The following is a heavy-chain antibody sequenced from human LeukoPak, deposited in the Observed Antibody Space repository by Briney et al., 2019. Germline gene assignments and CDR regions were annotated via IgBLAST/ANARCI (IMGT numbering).Heavy chain of an antibody. D-gene: IGHD3-3*01. CDR2: LSRSGSFI. CDR3: ARVSGPYDFLLDS. J-gene: IGHJ4*02. V-gene: IGHV3-21*01. CDR1: GFSFSNYA. Sequence: GGSLRVSCAASGFSFSNYAMNWVRQAPGKGLERVSSLSRSGSFIFYADSVRGRFTVSRDDAKDSLFLQLSSLRAEDTAVYYCARVSGPYDFLLDSWGQGTLVIVSS.